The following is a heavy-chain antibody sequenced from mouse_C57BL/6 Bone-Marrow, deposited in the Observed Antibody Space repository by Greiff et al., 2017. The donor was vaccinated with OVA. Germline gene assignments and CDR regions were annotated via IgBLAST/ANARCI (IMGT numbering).Heavy chain of an antibody. D-gene: IGHD1-1*02. Sequence: QVQLQQPGAELVRPGSSVKLSCKASGYTFTSYWMDWVKQRPGQGLEWIGNIYPSDSETHYNQKFKDKATLTVDKSSSTAYMQLSSLASEDSAVYYCAREGGGTWFAYWGQGTLVTVSA. CDR1: GYTFTSYW. J-gene: IGHJ3*01. CDR2: IYPSDSET. CDR3: AREGGGTWFAY. V-gene: IGHV1-61*01.